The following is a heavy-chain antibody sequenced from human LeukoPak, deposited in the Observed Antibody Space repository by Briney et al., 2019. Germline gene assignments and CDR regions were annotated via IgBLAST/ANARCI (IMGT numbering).Heavy chain of an antibody. CDR2: ISAYNGNT. D-gene: IGHD1-26*01. CDR1: GYTLTSYG. Sequence: ASVKVSCKASGYTLTSYGISWVRQAPGQGLEWMGWISAYNGNTNYAQKLQGRVTMTTDTSTSTAYMELRSLRSDDTAVYYCARAVDSRSYYWSVYYYMDVWGKGTTVTVSS. V-gene: IGHV1-18*01. CDR3: ARAVDSRSYYWSVYYYMDV. J-gene: IGHJ6*03.